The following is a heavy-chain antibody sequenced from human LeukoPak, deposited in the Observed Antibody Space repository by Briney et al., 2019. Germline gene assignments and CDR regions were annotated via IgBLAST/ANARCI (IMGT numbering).Heavy chain of an antibody. J-gene: IGHJ6*04. V-gene: IGHV3-23*01. CDR1: GFTFSSYG. D-gene: IGHD3-10*02. CDR3: AELGITMIGGV. Sequence: GGSLRLSCAASGFTFSSYGMSWVRQAPGKGLEWVSAISATGGTTYYADSVKGRFTISRDNAKNSLYLQMNSLRAEDTAVYYCAELGITMIGGVWGKGTTVTISS. CDR2: ISATGGTT.